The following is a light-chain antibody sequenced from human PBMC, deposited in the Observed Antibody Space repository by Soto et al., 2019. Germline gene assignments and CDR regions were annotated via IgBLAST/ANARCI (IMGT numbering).Light chain of an antibody. CDR1: QSISSSF. J-gene: IGKJ4*01. Sequence: EFVLTQSPGTLSLSPGERATLSCRASQSISSSFLAWYQQKPGKAPRLRIYGASSRGTCIPDRFCGSGSGTDFTLTISRLEPEDFAVYYCQQYGSSPPRTFGGGTKVEIK. V-gene: IGKV3-20*01. CDR2: GAS. CDR3: QQYGSSPPRT.